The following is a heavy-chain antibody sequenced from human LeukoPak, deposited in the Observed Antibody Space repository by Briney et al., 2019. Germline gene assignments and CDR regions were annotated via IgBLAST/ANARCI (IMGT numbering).Heavy chain of an antibody. CDR2: IYHSGST. D-gene: IGHD3-16*02. CDR1: GYSISSGYY. Sequence: PSETLSLTCAVSGYSISSGYYWGWIRQPPGKGLEWIGSIYHSGSTYYNPSLKSRVTISVDTSKNQFSLKLSSVTAADTAVYYCARLLPSPERLRLGELSLYHYYMDVWGKGTTVTVSS. V-gene: IGHV4-38-2*01. J-gene: IGHJ6*03. CDR3: ARLLPSPERLRLGELSLYHYYMDV.